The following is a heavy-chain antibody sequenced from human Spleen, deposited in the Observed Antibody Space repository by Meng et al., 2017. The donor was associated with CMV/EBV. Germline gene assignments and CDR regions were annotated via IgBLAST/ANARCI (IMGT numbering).Heavy chain of an antibody. Sequence: SGKASGYTFTSCYMHWVRRAPGQGIGRMRWISGYNGETNLAQKFQGRVTMTTDTSTTTAYMELRSLRSDDTAVYYCARGDTGTTFDYWGQGTLVTVSS. V-gene: IGHV1-18*04. CDR2: ISGYNGET. CDR1: GYTFTSCY. D-gene: IGHD1-1*01. J-gene: IGHJ4*02. CDR3: ARGDTGTTFDY.